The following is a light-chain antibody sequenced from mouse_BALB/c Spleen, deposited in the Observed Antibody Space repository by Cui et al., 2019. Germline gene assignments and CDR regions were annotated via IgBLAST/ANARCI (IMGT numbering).Light chain of an antibody. CDR3: QQYSGYPP. Sequence: ENVLTQSPAIMSASPGEKVTMTCRASSSVSSSYLHWYQQKSGASPKLWIYSTSNLASRVPARFSGSGSGTSYSLTISSVEAEDAATYYCQQYSGYPPFGSGTKLEIK. CDR1: SSVSSSY. CDR2: STS. V-gene: IGKV4-57-1*01. J-gene: IGKJ4*01.